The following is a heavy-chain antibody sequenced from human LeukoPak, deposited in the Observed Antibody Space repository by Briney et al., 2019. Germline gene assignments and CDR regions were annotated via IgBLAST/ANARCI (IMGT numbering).Heavy chain of an antibody. Sequence: SETLSLTCTVSGGSISSYYWSWIRQPPGKGLGGIGYIYYSGSTNYNPSLKSRVTISVDTSKNHFSLNLSSVTAADTAVYYCARQAGYYDRFAYWGQGTLVTVSS. V-gene: IGHV4-59*08. CDR2: IYYSGST. J-gene: IGHJ4*02. D-gene: IGHD3-22*01. CDR1: GGSISSYY. CDR3: ARQAGYYDRFAY.